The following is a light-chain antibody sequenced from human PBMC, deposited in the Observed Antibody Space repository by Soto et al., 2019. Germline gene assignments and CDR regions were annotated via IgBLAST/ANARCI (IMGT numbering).Light chain of an antibody. CDR1: QSVASN. V-gene: IGKV3-15*01. Sequence: EIVMTQSPASLSVSPGDGATLSCRASQSVASNVAWYQQKPGQGPRLLIHGASTRAVDVPARFSGSGSGTDFTLTISSLPSEDFAVYYCQQYHNWPPQYTFGQGTKLQIK. CDR3: QQYHNWPPQYT. J-gene: IGKJ2*01. CDR2: GAS.